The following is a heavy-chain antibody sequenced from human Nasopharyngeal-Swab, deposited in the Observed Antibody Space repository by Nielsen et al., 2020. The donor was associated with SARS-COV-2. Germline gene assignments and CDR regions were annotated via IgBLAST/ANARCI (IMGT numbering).Heavy chain of an antibody. CDR1: GITFSNHA. CDR2: ISGSGDFI. V-gene: IGHV3-21*01. CDR3: ARDLGDYYYYYYMDV. J-gene: IGHJ6*03. D-gene: IGHD3-10*01. Sequence: GASLKISCAASGITFSNHAWNWVRQAPGKGPEWVSFISGSGDFIYYADSVKGRFTISRDNARNSLYLQMNSLRAEDTAIYYCARDLGDYYYYYYMDVWGKGTTVTVSS.